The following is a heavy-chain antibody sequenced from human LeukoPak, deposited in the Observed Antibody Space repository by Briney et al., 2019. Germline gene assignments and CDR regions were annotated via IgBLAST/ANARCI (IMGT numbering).Heavy chain of an antibody. Sequence: ASVKVSCKASGYTFTSYGISWVRQAPGQGLEWMGWISAYNGNTNYAQKLQGRVTMTTDTSTSTAYMELRSLRSDDTAVYYCARVQLAYDYVWGSYRYLGYFDYWGQGTLVTVSS. CDR3: ARVQLAYDYVWGSYRYLGYFDY. CDR1: GYTFTSYG. D-gene: IGHD3-16*02. J-gene: IGHJ4*02. CDR2: ISAYNGNT. V-gene: IGHV1-18*04.